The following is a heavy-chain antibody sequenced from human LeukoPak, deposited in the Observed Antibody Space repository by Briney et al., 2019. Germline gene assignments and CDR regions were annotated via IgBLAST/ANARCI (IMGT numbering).Heavy chain of an antibody. Sequence: SQTLSLTCAISGDSVSSTSAAWNWIRQSPARGLEWLGRTFYRSRWKYDYAPSVKSRISVEPETSKNQFSLLLNSVTPEDTAVYYCARSSGSFDYWGQGILVTVSS. D-gene: IGHD6-19*01. CDR1: GDSVSSTSAA. J-gene: IGHJ4*02. CDR2: TFYRSRWKY. CDR3: ARSSGSFDY. V-gene: IGHV6-1*01.